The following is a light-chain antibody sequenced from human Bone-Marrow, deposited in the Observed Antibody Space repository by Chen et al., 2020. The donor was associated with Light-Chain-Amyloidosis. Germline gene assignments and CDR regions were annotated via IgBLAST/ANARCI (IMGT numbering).Light chain of an antibody. CDR3: QQYGTSPLT. J-gene: IGKJ4*01. Sequence: IVFMLPPGTLSLSPGEGANLSCRASQTISSNYLTWYQQKFGQAPRLLIYGSSSRATGIPDRFTGSGSGTDFTLTINRLEPEDFAMYYCQQYGTSPLTFGGGTKVEIK. V-gene: IGKV3-20*01. CDR1: QTISSNY. CDR2: GSS.